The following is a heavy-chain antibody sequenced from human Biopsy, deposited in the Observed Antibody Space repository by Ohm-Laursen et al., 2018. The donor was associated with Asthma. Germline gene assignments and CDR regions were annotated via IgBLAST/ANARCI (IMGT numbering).Heavy chain of an antibody. Sequence: TLSLTCTVSGGSMSSSSYYWSWIRQPPGKGLEWIGLSSYSGFRKYNPSLKSRVTISVDTSKNQLSLNLTSVIAADTAVYYCARDQGDSKFDYWGQGILVTVSS. CDR1: GGSMSSSSYY. CDR2: SSYSGFR. D-gene: IGHD3-16*01. J-gene: IGHJ4*02. CDR3: ARDQGDSKFDY. V-gene: IGHV4-61*01.